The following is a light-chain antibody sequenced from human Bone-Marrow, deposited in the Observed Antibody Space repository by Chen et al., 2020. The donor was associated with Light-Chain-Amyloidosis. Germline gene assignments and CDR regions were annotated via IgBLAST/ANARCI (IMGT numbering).Light chain of an antibody. CDR3: SSYTIRNALV. V-gene: IGLV2-14*01. CDR1: SSDVGGDNH. CDR2: EVT. J-gene: IGLJ1*01. Sequence: QSALTQPASVSGSPGQSITIPCTGTSSDVGGDNHVSWYQQHPDKAPKLMIYEVTNRPSWVPDRFSGSKSDNTAYLTIAGLQTEDEAEYFCSSYTIRNALVCGSWTRVTVL.